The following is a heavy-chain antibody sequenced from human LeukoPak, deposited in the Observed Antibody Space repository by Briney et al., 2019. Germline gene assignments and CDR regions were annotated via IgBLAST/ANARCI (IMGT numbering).Heavy chain of an antibody. CDR3: ARVSFFRWAATRPSYYYYYMDV. J-gene: IGHJ6*03. D-gene: IGHD2-15*01. CDR1: GGSFSGYY. V-gene: IGHV4-34*01. CDR2: INHSGIT. Sequence: PSETLSLTCAVYGGSFSGYYWSWIRQPPGKGLEWIGEINHSGITNYNPSLKSRVTISVDTSKNQFSLKLSSVTAADTAVYYCARVSFFRWAATRPSYYYYYMDVWGKGTTVTISS.